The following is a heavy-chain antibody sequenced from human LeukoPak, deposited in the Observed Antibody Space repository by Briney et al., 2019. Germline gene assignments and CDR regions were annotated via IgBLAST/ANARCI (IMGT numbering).Heavy chain of an antibody. V-gene: IGHV3-7*01. CDR1: GFTFSSYW. J-gene: IGHJ4*02. CDR2: IKEDGSEK. Sequence: GGSLRLSCSASGFTFSSYWMSWVRQAPGKGLEWVADIKEDGSEKYYVDSVKGRFTISRDNAKNSLYLQMNSLRAEDTAVYYCARGDNWNYVADYWGQGTLVTVSS. CDR3: ARGDNWNYVADY. D-gene: IGHD1-7*01.